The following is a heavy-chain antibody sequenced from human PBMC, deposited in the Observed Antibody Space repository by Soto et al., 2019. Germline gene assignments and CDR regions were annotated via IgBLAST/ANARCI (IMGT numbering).Heavy chain of an antibody. CDR3: ARLEGLATISYYFVC. J-gene: IGHJ4*02. CDR2: IYYRGNA. Sequence: PSETLSLTCSVSDDSINSDKYYWGWIRQPPGKGLEWIGSIYYRGNAYYNPSLQTRVTISLDKSRSQFSLKLNSVTAADSAVYFCARLEGLATISYYFVCWGQGVLVSVSS. V-gene: IGHV4-39*01. CDR1: DDSINSDKYY. D-gene: IGHD3-9*01.